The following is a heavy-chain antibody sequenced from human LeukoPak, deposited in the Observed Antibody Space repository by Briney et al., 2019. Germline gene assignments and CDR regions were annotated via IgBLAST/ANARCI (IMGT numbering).Heavy chain of an antibody. Sequence: PSETLSLTCAVYGGSFSGYYWSWIRQPPGKGLEWIGEINHSGSTNYNPSLKSRVTISVDTSKNQFSLKLSSVTAADTAVYYCARWSSYSRGYYYYMDVWGKGTTVTVSS. D-gene: IGHD1-26*01. J-gene: IGHJ6*03. CDR3: ARWSSYSRGYYYYMDV. CDR1: GGSFSGYY. CDR2: INHSGST. V-gene: IGHV4-34*01.